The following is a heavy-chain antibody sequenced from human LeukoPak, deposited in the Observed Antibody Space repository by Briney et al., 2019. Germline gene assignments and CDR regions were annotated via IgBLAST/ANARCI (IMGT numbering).Heavy chain of an antibody. V-gene: IGHV3-7*02. CDR3: AKNGGPHGMDV. CDR1: GFTVSSIW. D-gene: IGHD3-16*01. CDR2: IKHDGSET. J-gene: IGHJ6*02. Sequence: GGSLRLSCATSGFTVSSIWMSWVRQAPGKGLEWVANIKHDGSETNYVDSGKGRFTIARDNAKNSLHLQMNSLRVEDTAVYYCAKNGGPHGMDVWGQGTTVTVSS.